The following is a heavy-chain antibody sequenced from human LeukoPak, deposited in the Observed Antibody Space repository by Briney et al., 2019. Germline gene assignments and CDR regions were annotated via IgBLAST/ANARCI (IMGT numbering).Heavy chain of an antibody. V-gene: IGHV3-23*01. CDR2: VIASGAAT. D-gene: IGHD3-22*01. CDR1: GFTFSRYA. CDR3: ARGDYDSSGYLDS. Sequence: GGSLRLSCAASGFTFSRYAMSWVRQAPGKGLEWVSAVIASGAATYYADSVKGRFTISRDNSKNTLYLQMNSLRAEDTAVYYCARGDYDSSGYLDSWGQGTLVTVSS. J-gene: IGHJ4*02.